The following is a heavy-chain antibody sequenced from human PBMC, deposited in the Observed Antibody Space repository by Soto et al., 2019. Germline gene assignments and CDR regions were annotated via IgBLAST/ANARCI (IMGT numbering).Heavy chain of an antibody. CDR3: ATTPPLDYGGNNPPLYYYYGMDA. V-gene: IGHV1-24*01. CDR1: GYTLTELS. J-gene: IGHJ6*02. Sequence: ASVKVSCKVSGYTLTELSMNWVRQAPGKGLEWMGGFDPEDGETIYAQKFQGRVTMTEDTSTDTAYMQLSSLRSEDTAVYYCATTPPLDYGGNNPPLYYYYGMDAWGQGTTVTVSS. CDR2: FDPEDGET. D-gene: IGHD4-17*01.